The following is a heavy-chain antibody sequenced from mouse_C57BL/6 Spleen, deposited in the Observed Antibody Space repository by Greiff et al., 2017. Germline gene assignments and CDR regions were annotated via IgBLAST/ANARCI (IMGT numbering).Heavy chain of an antibody. CDR2: IWSGGST. V-gene: IGHV2-2*01. D-gene: IGHD2-2*01. CDR1: GFSLTSYG. CDR3: ARNSHGYDVDYFDY. J-gene: IGHJ2*01. Sequence: VQLQQSGPGLVQPSQSLSITCTVSGFSLTSYGVHWVRQSPGKGLEWLGVIWSGGSTDYNAAFISRLSISKDNSKSQVFFKMNSLQADDTAIYYCARNSHGYDVDYFDYWGQGTTLTVSS.